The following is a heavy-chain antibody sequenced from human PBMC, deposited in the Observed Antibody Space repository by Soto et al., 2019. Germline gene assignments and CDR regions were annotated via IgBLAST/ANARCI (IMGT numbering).Heavy chain of an antibody. Sequence: VASVKVSCKASGGTFSSYAISWVRQAPGQGLEWMGGIIPIFGTANYAQKFQGRVTITADKSTSTAYMELSSLRSEDTAVYYCASVDTAMVDAFDIWGQGTMVTVSS. D-gene: IGHD5-18*01. CDR3: ASVDTAMVDAFDI. V-gene: IGHV1-69*06. J-gene: IGHJ3*02. CDR2: IIPIFGTA. CDR1: GGTFSSYA.